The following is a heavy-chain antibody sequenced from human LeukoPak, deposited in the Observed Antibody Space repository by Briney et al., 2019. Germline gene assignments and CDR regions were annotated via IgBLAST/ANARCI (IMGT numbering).Heavy chain of an antibody. J-gene: IGHJ4*02. D-gene: IGHD3-16*02. CDR1: GFTVSSNY. Sequence: GGSLRLSCAASGFTVSSNYMSWVRQAPGKGLEWVSVIYSGGSTYYADSVKGRFTISRDNSKNTLYLQMNSLRSEDTAVYYCARGGRSTCDYVWGSYRYGASDYWGQGTLVTVSS. CDR2: IYSGGST. CDR3: ARGGRSTCDYVWGSYRYGASDY. V-gene: IGHV3-53*05.